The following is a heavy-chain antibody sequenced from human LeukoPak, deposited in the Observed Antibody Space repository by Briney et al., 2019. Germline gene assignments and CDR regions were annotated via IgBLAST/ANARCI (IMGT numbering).Heavy chain of an antibody. J-gene: IGHJ4*02. V-gene: IGHV1-2*02. D-gene: IGHD3-22*01. Sequence: ASVKVSCKASGYTFTGYYMHWVRQAPGQGLEWMGWINPNSGGTNYAQKFQGRVTMTRNTSISTAYMELSSLRSEDTAVYYCARGYRGGYYDSSGYRYWGQGTLVTVSS. CDR3: ARGYRGGYYDSSGYRY. CDR2: INPNSGGT. CDR1: GYTFTGYY.